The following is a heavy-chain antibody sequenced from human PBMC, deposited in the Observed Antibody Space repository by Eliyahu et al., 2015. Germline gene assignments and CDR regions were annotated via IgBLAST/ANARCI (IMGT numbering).Heavy chain of an antibody. CDR1: GFTXXRSW. D-gene: IGHD2-15*01. CDR3: ARDISDCTGGSCLC. CDR2: INTDGTGT. J-gene: IGHJ4*02. V-gene: IGHV3-74*01. Sequence: EVQLVESGGGLVQPGGSLRLSCAASGFTXXRSWMHWVRQAPGKGLVWVSRINTDGTGTTYADSVKGRFTISRDNAKNTLYLQMNSLRVEDTAVYYCARDISDCTGGSCLCWGQGTLVTVSS.